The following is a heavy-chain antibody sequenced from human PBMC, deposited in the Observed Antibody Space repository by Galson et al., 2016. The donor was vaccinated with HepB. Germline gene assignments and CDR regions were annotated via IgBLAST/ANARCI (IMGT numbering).Heavy chain of an antibody. CDR3: ARGRGGSGSPFDH. CDR2: IYYSGTT. Sequence: TLSLTCTVSGGSISSYYWSWIRRPPGKGLEWIAYIYYSGTTNYNPSLKSRVTISVDTSKNQFSLKLSSVTAADTAVYYCARGRGGSGSPFDHWGQGTLVPVSS. V-gene: IGHV4-59*01. CDR1: GGSISSYY. J-gene: IGHJ4*02. D-gene: IGHD6-19*01.